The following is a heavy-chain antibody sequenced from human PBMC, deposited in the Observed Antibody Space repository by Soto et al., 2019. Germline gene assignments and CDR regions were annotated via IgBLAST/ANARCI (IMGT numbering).Heavy chain of an antibody. Sequence: EVQLVESGGGLVQPGGSLRLSCAASGFTFNTYYMNWVRQAPGKGLEWVANIKQDGSEKYYMDSVRGRFTISRDNAKSSLSLQMNSLRAEDTAVYYCARDWGYCNGGTCYTVLDYWGQGTLVTVSS. CDR3: ARDWGYCNGGTCYTVLDY. D-gene: IGHD2-15*01. CDR2: IKQDGSEK. J-gene: IGHJ4*02. V-gene: IGHV3-7*01. CDR1: GFTFNTYY.